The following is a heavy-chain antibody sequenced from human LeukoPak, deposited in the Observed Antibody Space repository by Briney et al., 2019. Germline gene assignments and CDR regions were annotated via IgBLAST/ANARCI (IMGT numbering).Heavy chain of an antibody. D-gene: IGHD3-3*01. CDR3: ARGLDYDFWSGYYGMGV. Sequence: ASVKVSCKASGYTFTSYDINWVRQATGQGLEWMGWMNPNSGNTGYAQKFQGRVTMTRNTSISTAYMELSSLRSEDTAVYYCARGLDYDFWSGYYGMGVWGQGTTVTVSS. J-gene: IGHJ6*02. V-gene: IGHV1-8*01. CDR2: MNPNSGNT. CDR1: GYTFTSYD.